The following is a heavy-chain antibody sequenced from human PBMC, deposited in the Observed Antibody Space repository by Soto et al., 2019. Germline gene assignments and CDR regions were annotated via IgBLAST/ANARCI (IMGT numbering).Heavy chain of an antibody. Sequence: QITLKESGPTLVKPTQTLTLTCTFSGFSLTTRGVGVGWIRQPPGKALECLALIYWDDYKRYSPSLQNRLSITKDTSKNQVVLTMTNVDPVDTATYYCEHIPNYYQYDWFDPWGQGTLVSVSS. D-gene: IGHD3-16*01. CDR3: EHIPNYYQYDWFDP. V-gene: IGHV2-5*02. J-gene: IGHJ5*02. CDR2: IYWDDYK. CDR1: GFSLTTRGVG.